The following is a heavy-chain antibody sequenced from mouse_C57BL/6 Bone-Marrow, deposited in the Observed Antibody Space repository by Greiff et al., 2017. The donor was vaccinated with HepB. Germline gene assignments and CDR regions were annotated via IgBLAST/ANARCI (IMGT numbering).Heavy chain of an antibody. Sequence: VQLKQSGAELVRPGASVKLSCKASGYTFTDYEMHWVKQTPVHGLEWIGAIDPETGGTAYNQKFKGKAILTADKSSSTAYMELRSLTSEDSAVYYCTRGRYGSSDWWGQGTTLTVSS. CDR1: GYTFTDYE. V-gene: IGHV1-15*01. CDR3: TRGRYGSSDW. CDR2: IDPETGGT. J-gene: IGHJ2*01. D-gene: IGHD1-1*01.